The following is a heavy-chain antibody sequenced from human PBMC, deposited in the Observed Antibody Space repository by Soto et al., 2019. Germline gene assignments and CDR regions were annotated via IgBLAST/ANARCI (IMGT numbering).Heavy chain of an antibody. CDR3: ARMGDVPYYYYGMDV. V-gene: IGHV1-18*01. J-gene: IGHJ6*02. CDR2: INGYNGNT. D-gene: IGHD3-16*01. Sequence: QVQLVQSGAEVKKPGASVKVSCKASGYTFTSYGISWVRQAPGQGLEWMGWINGYNGNTNHPQKLQGRVTMSTDTSTSTAYMELRSLRSDDSAVYYCARMGDVPYYYYGMDVWGQGTTVTVSS. CDR1: GYTFTSYG.